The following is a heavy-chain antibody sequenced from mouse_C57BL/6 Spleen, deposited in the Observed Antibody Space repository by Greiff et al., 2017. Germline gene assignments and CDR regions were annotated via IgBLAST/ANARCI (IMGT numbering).Heavy chain of an antibody. V-gene: IGHV1-69*01. J-gene: IGHJ2*01. CDR2: IDPSDSYT. Sequence: QVQLQQPGAELVMPGASVKLSCKASGYTFTSYWMHWVKQRPGQGLEWIGEIDPSDSYTNYNQKFKGKSTLTVDKSSSTAYMQLSSLTSEDSAVYYCVRGGNWNYWGQGTTLTVSS. CDR3: VRGGNWNY. CDR1: GYTFTSYW.